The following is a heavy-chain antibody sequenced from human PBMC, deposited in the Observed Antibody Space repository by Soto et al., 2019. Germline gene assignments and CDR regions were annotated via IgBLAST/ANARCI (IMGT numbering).Heavy chain of an antibody. V-gene: IGHV3-9*01. Sequence: VQLVESGGGLVQPGRSLRLSCAASGFTFDDYAMHWVRQAPGKGLEWVSGISWNSGSIGYADSVKGRFTISRDNAKNSLYLQMNSLRAEDTALYYCAKALDYSYYYYMDVWGKGTTVTVSS. CDR3: AKALDYSYYYYMDV. J-gene: IGHJ6*03. CDR2: ISWNSGSI. CDR1: GFTFDDYA. D-gene: IGHD4-4*01.